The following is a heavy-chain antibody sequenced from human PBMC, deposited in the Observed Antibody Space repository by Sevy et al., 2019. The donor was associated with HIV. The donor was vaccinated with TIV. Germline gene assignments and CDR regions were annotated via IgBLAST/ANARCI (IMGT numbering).Heavy chain of an antibody. V-gene: IGHV4-34*01. CDR3: ARGYCSSTSNFCDPQCGMDV. Sequence: SETLSLTCAVYGGSFSGYYWSWIRQPPGKGLEWIGEINHSGSTNYNPSLKSRVTISVDTSKNQFSLKLSSVTAADTAVYYCARGYCSSTSNFCDPQCGMDVWGQGTTVTVSS. J-gene: IGHJ6*02. CDR2: INHSGST. CDR1: GGSFSGYY. D-gene: IGHD2-2*01.